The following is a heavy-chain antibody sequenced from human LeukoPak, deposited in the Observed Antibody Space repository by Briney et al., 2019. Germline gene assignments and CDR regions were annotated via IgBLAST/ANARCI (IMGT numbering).Heavy chain of an antibody. CDR1: GFTFDDYA. CDR3: ARDLGGSPIRLLSDY. D-gene: IGHD1-26*01. J-gene: IGHJ4*02. Sequence: PGGSLRLSCAASGFTFDDYAMHWVRQASGKGLEWVSGISWNSGSIGYADSVKGRFTISRDNAKNSLYLQMNSLRAEDTAVYYCARDLGGSPIRLLSDYWGQGTLVTVSS. CDR2: ISWNSGSI. V-gene: IGHV3-9*01.